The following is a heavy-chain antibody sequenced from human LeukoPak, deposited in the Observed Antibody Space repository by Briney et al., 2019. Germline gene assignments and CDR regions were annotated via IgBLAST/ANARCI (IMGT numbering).Heavy chain of an antibody. D-gene: IGHD3-16*01. CDR1: GFTFSRNA. CDR3: AKDPGGSRGYFDY. CDR2: ISGSGNDT. J-gene: IGHJ4*02. Sequence: PGGSLRLSCAASGFTFSRNAMIWVRQAPGKGLEWVSAISGSGNDTYYADSVKGRFTIFRDNSKNTVYLRMNSLRAEDTAVYYCAKDPGGSRGYFDYWGQGTLVTVSS. V-gene: IGHV3-23*01.